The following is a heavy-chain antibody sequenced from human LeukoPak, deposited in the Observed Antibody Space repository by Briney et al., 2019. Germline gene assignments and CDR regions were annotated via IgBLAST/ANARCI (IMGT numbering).Heavy chain of an antibody. D-gene: IGHD2-8*01. V-gene: IGHV1-24*01. J-gene: IGHJ5*02. Sequence: ASVKVSCKVSGYTLTELSMHWVRQAPGKGLEGMGGFDPEDGETIYAQKFQGRVTMTADTSTDTAYMELSSLRSEDTAVYYCATDSGYCTNGVCSRFAPWGQGTLVTVSS. CDR2: FDPEDGET. CDR3: ATDSGYCTNGVCSRFAP. CDR1: GYTLTELS.